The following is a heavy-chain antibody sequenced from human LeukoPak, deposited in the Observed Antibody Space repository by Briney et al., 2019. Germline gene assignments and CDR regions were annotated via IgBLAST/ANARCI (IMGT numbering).Heavy chain of an antibody. CDR2: FDPEDGET. CDR1: GGTFSSYA. J-gene: IGHJ3*02. CDR3: ATIDIVVVPAAMDAFDI. V-gene: IGHV1-24*01. D-gene: IGHD2-2*01. Sequence: ASVKVSCKASGGTFSSYAISWVRQAPGQGLEWMGGFDPEDGETIYAQKFQGRVTMTEDTSTDTAYMELSSLRSEDTAVYYCATIDIVVVPAAMDAFDIWGQGTMVTVSS.